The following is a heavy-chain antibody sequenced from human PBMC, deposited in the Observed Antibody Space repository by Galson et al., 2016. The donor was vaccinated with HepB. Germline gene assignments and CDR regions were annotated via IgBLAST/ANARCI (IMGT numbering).Heavy chain of an antibody. CDR2: VYGSGTA. J-gene: IGHJ5*02. CDR3: VKTVGLFTGEP. D-gene: IGHD3-9*01. CDR1: GDSLSGSP. Sequence: SETLSLTCNVSGDSLSGSPWRWIRQPPGGGLEWLGNVYGSGTAVYTFSLNSRLANTVDTSTNQFFLTLKSVTTADTAVYYCVKTVGLFTGEPWGPGIMVTVTS. V-gene: IGHV4-59*03.